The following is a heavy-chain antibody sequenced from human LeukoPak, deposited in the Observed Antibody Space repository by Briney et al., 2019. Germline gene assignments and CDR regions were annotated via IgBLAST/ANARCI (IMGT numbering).Heavy chain of an antibody. V-gene: IGHV4-39*01. CDR3: ARHVAQQLLWYYQGMDV. CDR1: GGSIGSGSYY. D-gene: IGHD6-13*01. Sequence: PSETLSLTCTVSGGSIGSGSYYWGWIRQPPGKGLEWIGSIYHSGSTYYNPTLKSRVTISVDTSKNQFSLKLSSVTALDTAVYYCARHVAQQLLWYYQGMDVWGQGTTVTVSS. J-gene: IGHJ6*02. CDR2: IYHSGST.